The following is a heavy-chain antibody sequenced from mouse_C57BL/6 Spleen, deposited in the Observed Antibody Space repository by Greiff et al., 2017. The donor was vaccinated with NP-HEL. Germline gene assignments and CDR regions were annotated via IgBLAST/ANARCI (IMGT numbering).Heavy chain of an antibody. V-gene: IGHV2-5*01. CDR1: GFSLTSYG. CDR3: AKGGVTRGSYYYAMDY. J-gene: IGHJ4*01. Sequence: VQLQQSGPGLVQPSQSLSITCTVSGFSLTSYGVHWVRQSPGKGLEWLGVIWRGGSTDYNAAFMSRLSITKDNSKSQVFFKMNSLQADDTAIYYCAKGGVTRGSYYYAMDYWGQGTSVTVSS. CDR2: IWRGGST. D-gene: IGHD2-5*01.